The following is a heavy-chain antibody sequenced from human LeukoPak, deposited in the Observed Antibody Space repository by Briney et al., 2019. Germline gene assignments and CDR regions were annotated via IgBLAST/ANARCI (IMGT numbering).Heavy chain of an antibody. J-gene: IGHJ4*02. CDR3: TTEPITMVRGVIPDPPDY. D-gene: IGHD3-10*01. V-gene: IGHV3-15*01. Sequence: RPGGSLRLSCAASGFTFSNAWMSWVRQAPGKGLGWVGRIKSKTDGGTTDYAAPVKGRFTISRDDSKNTLYLQMNSLKTEDTAVYYCTTEPITMVRGVIPDPPDYWGQGTLVTVSS. CDR1: GFTFSNAW. CDR2: IKSKTDGGTT.